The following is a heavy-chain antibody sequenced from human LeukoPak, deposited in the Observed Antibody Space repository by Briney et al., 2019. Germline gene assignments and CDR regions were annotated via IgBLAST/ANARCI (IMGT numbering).Heavy chain of an antibody. CDR3: ARSGDGNWFDP. D-gene: IGHD4-17*01. J-gene: IGHJ5*02. Sequence: ASVRVSCKASGYTFNTFGVAWVRQAPGQGLEWMGWISGYNGDTDYAANLQGRVTLTTDTSTNTAYMELRSLRSDDAAVYYCARSGDGNWFDPWGQGNLVTVSS. CDR2: ISGYNGDT. V-gene: IGHV1-18*01. CDR1: GYTFNTFG.